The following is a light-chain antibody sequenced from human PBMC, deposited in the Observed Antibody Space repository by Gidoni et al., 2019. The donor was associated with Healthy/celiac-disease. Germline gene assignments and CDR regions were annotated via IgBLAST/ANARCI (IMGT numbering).Light chain of an antibody. Sequence: AIQMTQSPPTLSASVGDRATIICRASQSIRHDLGWYQQKPGEAPKLLIYPASSIRSGVPSRFSGSGAGTDVTLTISSLQPEDFATYYCRQEYNYPPLFGGGTKVEIK. CDR3: RQEYNYPPL. V-gene: IGKV1-6*01. J-gene: IGKJ4*01. CDR1: QSIRHD. CDR2: PAS.